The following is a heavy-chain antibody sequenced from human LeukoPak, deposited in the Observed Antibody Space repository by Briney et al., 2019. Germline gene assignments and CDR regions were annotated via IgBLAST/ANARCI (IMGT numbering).Heavy chain of an antibody. V-gene: IGHV1-46*01. CDR3: ARWRGDYGFDY. D-gene: IGHD4-17*01. J-gene: IGHJ4*02. CDR1: GYTFTNYY. Sequence: GASVTVSCTASGYTFTNYYMHWVRQAPGQGLEWMGIINPSGGSTSYAQKFQGRVTMTRDTSTSTVYMELSSLGAEDTAVYYCARWRGDYGFDYWGQGTLVTVSS. CDR2: INPSGGST.